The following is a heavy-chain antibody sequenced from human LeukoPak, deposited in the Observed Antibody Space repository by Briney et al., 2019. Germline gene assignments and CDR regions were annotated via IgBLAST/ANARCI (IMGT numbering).Heavy chain of an antibody. CDR3: ARGVSFYHWFDP. V-gene: IGHV1-3*04. D-gene: IGHD3-10*01. J-gene: IGHJ5*02. CDR2: INTGNGNT. CDR1: GYTFSIYG. Sequence: ASVKVSCKASGYTFSIYGITWVRQAPGQGLEWMGWINTGNGNTKYSQKFQGRVTITKDTSASTAYMELSSLTSEDTAFYYCARGVSFYHWFDPWGQGTLVTVSS.